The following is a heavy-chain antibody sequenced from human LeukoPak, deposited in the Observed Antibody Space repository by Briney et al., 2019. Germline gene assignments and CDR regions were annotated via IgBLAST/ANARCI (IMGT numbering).Heavy chain of an antibody. D-gene: IGHD5-18*01. CDR3: ARGQKYRNGYTVTELGSGYFDY. Sequence: SETLSLTCTVSGGFLSAYYWSWIRQPPGKGLGWIGYFYYTGSTNYNPSLKSRVTISVDTSKNQFSLTLSSVTAADTAVYYCARGQKYRNGYTVTELGSGYFDYWGQGTLVTVSS. CDR1: GGFLSAYY. J-gene: IGHJ4*02. CDR2: FYYTGST. V-gene: IGHV4-59*01.